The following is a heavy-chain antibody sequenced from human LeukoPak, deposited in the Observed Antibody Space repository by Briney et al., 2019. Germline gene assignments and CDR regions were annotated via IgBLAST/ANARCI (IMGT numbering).Heavy chain of an antibody. CDR2: ISYDGSNK. CDR3: ASSQVPSVPREIVY. J-gene: IGHJ4*02. CDR1: GFTFSSYT. D-gene: IGHD2/OR15-2a*01. V-gene: IGHV3-30-3*01. Sequence: GGSLRLSCAASGFTFSSYTMHWVRQAPGKGLEWVAVISYDGSNKYYADSVKGRFTISRDNSKNTLYLQMNSLRAEDTAVYYCASSQVPSVPREIVYWGQGTLVTVSS.